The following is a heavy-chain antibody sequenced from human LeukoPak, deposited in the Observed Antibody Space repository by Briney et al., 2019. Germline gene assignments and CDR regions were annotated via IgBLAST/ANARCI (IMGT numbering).Heavy chain of an antibody. J-gene: IGHJ4*02. V-gene: IGHV1-18*01. D-gene: IGHD4-17*01. CDR3: ARDLGYGDYGRDY. CDR2: ISVYNGNT. CDR1: DNIFTSYG. Sequence: ASVKVSCKASDNIFTSYGISWLRQAPGQGLEWMVWISVYNGNTNYAQKLQGRVTMTTDTSTSTAYMELRSLRSDDTAVYYCARDLGYGDYGRDYWGQGTLVTVSS.